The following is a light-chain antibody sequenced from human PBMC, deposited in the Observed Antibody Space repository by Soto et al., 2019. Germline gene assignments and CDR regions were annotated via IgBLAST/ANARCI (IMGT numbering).Light chain of an antibody. J-gene: IGLJ2*01. Sequence: QAVVTQPPSASGTPGQRVTISCSGSSSNIGSNYVYWYQQLPGTAPKLLIYRNNQRPSGVPDRFSGSKSGTSASLXISGLXSEDEADYYCAAWDDSLSGVVFGGGTKLTVL. CDR3: AAWDDSLSGVV. V-gene: IGLV1-47*01. CDR2: RNN. CDR1: SSNIGSNY.